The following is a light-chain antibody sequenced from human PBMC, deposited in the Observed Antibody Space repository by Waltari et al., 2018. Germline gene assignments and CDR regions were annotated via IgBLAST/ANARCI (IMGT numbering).Light chain of an antibody. J-gene: IGKJ2*01. Sequence: EIVLTQSPCTLSLPPGERVTLSCRASQSVSNNFLAWYQQRPGQPPRLLIYAASSRAAGIPDRFRGSESGTDFTLTISRLEPEDFAVYYCQLYGSSLYIFGPGTKLEIK. V-gene: IGKV3-20*01. CDR3: QLYGSSLYI. CDR2: AAS. CDR1: QSVSNNF.